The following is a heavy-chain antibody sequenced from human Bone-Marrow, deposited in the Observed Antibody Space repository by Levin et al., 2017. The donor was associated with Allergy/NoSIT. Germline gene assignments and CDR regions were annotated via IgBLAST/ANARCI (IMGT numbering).Heavy chain of an antibody. V-gene: IGHV3-74*01. Sequence: LSLTCAASGFTFSTYWMHWVRQAPGKGLVWVSRIQSNGKTNYADSVKGRFTISRDNAKNTLYLQMNSLTVEDTAVYYCARDRFYSDSGSNFSWFDPWGQRTLVTVST. D-gene: IGHD3-10*01. CDR2: IQSNGKT. CDR3: ARDRFYSDSGSNFSWFDP. CDR1: GFTFSTYW. J-gene: IGHJ5*02.